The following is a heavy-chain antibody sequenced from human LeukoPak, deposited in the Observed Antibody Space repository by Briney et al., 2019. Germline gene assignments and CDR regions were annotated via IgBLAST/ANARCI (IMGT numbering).Heavy chain of an antibody. D-gene: IGHD2-2*01. CDR2: IYHSGST. J-gene: IGHJ5*02. CDR1: GSSISSGGYS. V-gene: IGHV4-30-2*01. CDR3: ARQYCSSTSCYPNWSDP. Sequence: SETLSLTCAVSGSSISSGGYSWSWIRQPPGKGLEWIGYIYHSGSTYYNPSLKSRVTISVDRSKNQFSLKLSSVTAADTAVYYCARQYCSSTSCYPNWSDPWGQGTLVTVSS.